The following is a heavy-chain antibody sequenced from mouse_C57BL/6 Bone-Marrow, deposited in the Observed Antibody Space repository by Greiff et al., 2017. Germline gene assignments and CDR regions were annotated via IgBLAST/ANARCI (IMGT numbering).Heavy chain of an antibody. CDR3: ARQASYDGYYVVDY. Sequence: EVKLVESGGGLVKPGGSLKLSCAASGFTFSSYAMSWVRQTPEKRLEWVATISDGGSYTYYPDNVKGRFTISRDNAKNNRYLQMSHLKSEDTAMYYCARQASYDGYYVVDYWGQGTTLTVSS. V-gene: IGHV5-4*03. D-gene: IGHD2-3*01. J-gene: IGHJ2*01. CDR1: GFTFSSYA. CDR2: ISDGGSYT.